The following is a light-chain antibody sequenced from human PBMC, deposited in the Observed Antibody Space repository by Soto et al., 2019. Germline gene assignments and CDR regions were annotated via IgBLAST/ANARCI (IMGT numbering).Light chain of an antibody. CDR1: QSVSSH. Sequence: ETVLTQSPATLSLSPGERYTLSCWASQSVSSHLAWYHQKPGQAPRLLIYDTSNRATGVPARFSGSGSVTDFTLTISSLEPEDFAVYYCQQRNNWPPLYTFGQGTKLEIK. CDR2: DTS. CDR3: QQRNNWPPLYT. V-gene: IGKV3-11*01. J-gene: IGKJ2*01.